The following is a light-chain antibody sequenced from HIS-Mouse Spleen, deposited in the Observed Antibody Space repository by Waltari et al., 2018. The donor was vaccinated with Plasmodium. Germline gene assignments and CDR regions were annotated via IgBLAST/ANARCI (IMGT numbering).Light chain of an antibody. CDR1: ALPKKY. CDR2: EDS. J-gene: IGLJ3*02. Sequence: SYELTQPPSVSVSPGQTARITCSGDALPKKYAYWYQQKAGQAPVLVIYEDSKRPSGIPARFSGSSSGRIATLTISGAQVEDEADYYCYSTDSSGNHRVFGGGTKLTVL. CDR3: YSTDSSGNHRV. V-gene: IGLV3-10*01.